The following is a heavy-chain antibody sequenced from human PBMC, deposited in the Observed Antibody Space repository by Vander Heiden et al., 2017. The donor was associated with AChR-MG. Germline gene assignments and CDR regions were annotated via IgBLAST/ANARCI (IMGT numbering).Heavy chain of an antibody. V-gene: IGHV3-23*01. CDR2: LSGSGDNT. D-gene: IGHD3-9*01. CDR1: GFTLRTYA. CDR3: AKDYQYYDVLTGLNY. J-gene: IGHJ4*02. Sequence: EVQLLESGGGLVQPGGSLRLSCAASGFTLRTYAMCWVRQAPGKGLEWVSALSGSGDNTYYADSVSGRFTISRDNSKNTLYLQMNSLRAEDTAVYYCAKDYQYYDVLTGLNYWGQGTLVTVSS.